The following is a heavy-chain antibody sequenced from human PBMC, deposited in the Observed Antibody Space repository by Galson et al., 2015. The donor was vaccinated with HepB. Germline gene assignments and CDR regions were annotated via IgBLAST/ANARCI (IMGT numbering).Heavy chain of an antibody. CDR2: IRSKANSYET. CDR1: GFTFSSSA. V-gene: IGHV3-73*01. Sequence: SLRLSCAASGFTFSSSAMHWVRQASGKGLEWVGRIRSKANSYETTYAASVKGRFTISRDDSKNTAYLQMNSLKTEDTAVYYCTRHLNDFWSGDFDYWGQGTLVTVSS. D-gene: IGHD3-3*01. J-gene: IGHJ4*02. CDR3: TRHLNDFWSGDFDY.